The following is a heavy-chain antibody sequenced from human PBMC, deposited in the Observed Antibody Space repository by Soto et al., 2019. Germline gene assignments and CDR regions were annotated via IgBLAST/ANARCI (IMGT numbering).Heavy chain of an antibody. Sequence: ETLSLTCTVSGGSMSSSSYYWGWIRQPPGKGLEWIANMYFSGFYSGSTSYNPSLKSRVTTSVDTSKNQFSLQVSSVTAADTAVYYCARGFDILTFGFCLDYWGQGTLVTVSS. D-gene: IGHD3-9*01. V-gene: IGHV4-39*01. CDR1: GGSMSSSSYY. CDR2: MYFSGFYSGST. CDR3: ARGFDILTFGFCLDY. J-gene: IGHJ4*02.